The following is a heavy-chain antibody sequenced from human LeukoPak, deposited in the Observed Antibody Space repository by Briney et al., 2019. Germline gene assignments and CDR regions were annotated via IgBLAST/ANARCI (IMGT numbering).Heavy chain of an antibody. J-gene: IGHJ5*02. CDR2: IKQDGSEK. D-gene: IGHD5-12*01. V-gene: IGHV3-7*01. CDR1: GFTFNNYW. Sequence: GGSLRLSCEASGFTFNNYWMSWFRQAPGKGLEWVANIKQDGSEKYYVDSVKGRFTISRDNSKNTLYLQMSSLRPEDTAVYYCARGDPYSGYDWGFDPWGQGTLVTVSS. CDR3: ARGDPYSGYDWGFDP.